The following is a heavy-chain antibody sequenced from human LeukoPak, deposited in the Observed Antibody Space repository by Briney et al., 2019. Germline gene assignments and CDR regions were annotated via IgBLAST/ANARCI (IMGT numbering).Heavy chain of an antibody. CDR2: IKQDGSEK. Sequence: PGGSLRLSCAASGFTFSSYWMSWVRQAPGKGLEWVANIKQDGSEKYYVDSVKGRFTISRDNAKNSLYLQMNSLRAEDTAVYYCARHRYNWNLIPYYFDYWGQGTLVTVSS. V-gene: IGHV3-7*01. D-gene: IGHD1-7*01. CDR3: ARHRYNWNLIPYYFDY. CDR1: GFTFSSYW. J-gene: IGHJ4*02.